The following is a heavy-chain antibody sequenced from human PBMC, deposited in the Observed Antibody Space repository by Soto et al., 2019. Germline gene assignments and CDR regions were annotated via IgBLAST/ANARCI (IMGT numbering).Heavy chain of an antibody. Sequence: QITLQESGPTLVKPTQTLTLTCTFSGFSFTTAGVAVGWIRQTPGGALEWLTLIYYNDDRRFSPSLKTRLTITGDTSKNQVVLSLTNVDPGDTATYFCAHSDGGYAIIYFDFWGQGIPVTVSS. CDR2: IYYNDDR. J-gene: IGHJ4*02. CDR1: GFSFTTAGVA. D-gene: IGHD5-12*01. CDR3: AHSDGGYAIIYFDF. V-gene: IGHV2-5*01.